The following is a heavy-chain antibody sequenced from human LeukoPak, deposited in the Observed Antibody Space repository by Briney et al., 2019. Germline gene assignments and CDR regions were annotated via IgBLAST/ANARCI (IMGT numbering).Heavy chain of an antibody. CDR3: ARDRDTALGL. J-gene: IGHJ4*02. CDR1: GFTFSNYA. CDR2: ISYDGNDK. Sequence: GGSLRLSCAASGFTFSNYAMHWVRQAPGKGLEWVAIISYDGNDKYYTDSVKGRFTISRDKSKNTLYLQMNSLRAEDTAVYYCARDRDTALGLWGQGTLVTVSS. D-gene: IGHD5-18*01. V-gene: IGHV3-30-3*01.